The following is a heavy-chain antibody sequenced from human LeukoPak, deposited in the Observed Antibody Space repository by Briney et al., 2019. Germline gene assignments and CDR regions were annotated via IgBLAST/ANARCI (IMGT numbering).Heavy chain of an antibody. Sequence: PGRSLRLSSAASGFTFSSYGMHWVRQAPGKGLEWVAVISYDGSNKYYADSVKGRFTISRDNSKNTLYLQMNSLRAEDTAVYYCAKDLSDLWGQGTLVTVSS. CDR3: AKDLSDL. CDR1: GFTFSSYG. CDR2: ISYDGSNK. D-gene: IGHD2-21*01. J-gene: IGHJ4*02. V-gene: IGHV3-30*18.